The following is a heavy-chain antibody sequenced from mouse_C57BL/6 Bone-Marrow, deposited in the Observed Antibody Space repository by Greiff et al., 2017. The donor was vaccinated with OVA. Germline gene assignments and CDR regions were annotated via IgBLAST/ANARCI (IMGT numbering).Heavy chain of an antibody. CDR3: ARETVVSLYWYFDV. CDR2: ISDGGSYT. J-gene: IGHJ1*03. D-gene: IGHD1-1*01. V-gene: IGHV5-4*01. Sequence: EVHLVESGGGLVKPGGSLKLSCAASGFTFSSYAMSWVRQTPEKRLEWVATISDGGSYTYYPDNVKGRFTISRDNAKNNLYLQMSHLKSEDTAMYYCARETVVSLYWYFDVWGTGTTVTVSS. CDR1: GFTFSSYA.